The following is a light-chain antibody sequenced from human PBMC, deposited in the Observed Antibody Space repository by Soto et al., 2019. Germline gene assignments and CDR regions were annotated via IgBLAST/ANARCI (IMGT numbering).Light chain of an antibody. CDR3: QQYNDFQYT. V-gene: IGKV3-11*01. J-gene: IGKJ2*01. Sequence: EIVLTQSPGTLSLSPGERATLSCRASQSISSYLAWYQQKPGQAPRLLIYDASNSATGIPARFSGSGSGTDFTLTISSLEPEDFAIYYCQQYNDFQYTFGQGTKLEI. CDR1: QSISSY. CDR2: DAS.